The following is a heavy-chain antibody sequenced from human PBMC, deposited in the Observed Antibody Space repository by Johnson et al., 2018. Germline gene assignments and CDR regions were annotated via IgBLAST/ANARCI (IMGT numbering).Heavy chain of an antibody. V-gene: IGHV3-21*01. J-gene: IGHJ3*02. CDR1: GFTFSSYS. CDR3: AYDSSGYHAFDI. Sequence: VQLVQSGGGLVKPGGSLRLSCAASGFTFSSYSMNWVRQAPGKGLEWVSSISSSSSYIYYADSVKGRFTISRDNAKNSLYLQMNSLRAEDTAVYYCAYDSSGYHAFDIWGQGTMVTVSS. CDR2: ISSSSSYI. D-gene: IGHD3-22*01.